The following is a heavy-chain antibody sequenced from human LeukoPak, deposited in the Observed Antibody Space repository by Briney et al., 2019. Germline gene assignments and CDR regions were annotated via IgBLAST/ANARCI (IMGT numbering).Heavy chain of an antibody. CDR3: ARDGIRGALDY. Sequence: GGSLRLSCAASGFTFSSYVMHWVRQAPGKGLEWVAVIWADGSNKYYADSVKGRFTISRDNFKNTLHLEMNSLRAEDTAVYYCARDGIRGALDYWGQGTLFTVSS. D-gene: IGHD3-10*01. CDR1: GFTFSSYV. CDR2: IWADGSNK. J-gene: IGHJ4*02. V-gene: IGHV3-33*01.